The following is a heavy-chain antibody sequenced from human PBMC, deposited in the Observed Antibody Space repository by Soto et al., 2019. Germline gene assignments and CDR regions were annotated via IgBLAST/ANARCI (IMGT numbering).Heavy chain of an antibody. Sequence: SETLSLTCIVSGGSIISYYWSWIRQPPGKGLEWIGHIYYSGSTNYNPSLKSRLTISIDTSNNQFSLKLSSVTAADTAVYYCASSSVSRLLNHWYFDLWGRGTLVTVSS. CDR1: GGSIISYY. CDR2: IYYSGST. J-gene: IGHJ2*01. V-gene: IGHV4-59*08. CDR3: ASSSVSRLLNHWYFDL.